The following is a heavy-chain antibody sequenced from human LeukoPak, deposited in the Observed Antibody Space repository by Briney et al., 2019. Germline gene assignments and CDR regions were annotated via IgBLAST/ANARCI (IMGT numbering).Heavy chain of an antibody. CDR1: GYTFTSYG. CDR2: ISAYNGNT. J-gene: IGHJ4*02. D-gene: IGHD3-22*01. V-gene: IGHV1-18*01. CDR3: ARDPRSYYDSTIAFDY. Sequence: GASVKVSCKASGYTFTSYGISWVRQAPGQGHEWMGWISAYNGNTNYAQKPEGRVTMTTDTSTSTAYMELRSLRSDDTAVYYCARDPRSYYDSTIAFDYWGQGTLVTVSS.